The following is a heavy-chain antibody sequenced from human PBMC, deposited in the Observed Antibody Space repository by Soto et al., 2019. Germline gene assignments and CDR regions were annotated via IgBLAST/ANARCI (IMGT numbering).Heavy chain of an antibody. J-gene: IGHJ5*02. Sequence: QVQLVQSGAEVKKPGSSVKVSCKASGGTFSSYAISWVRQAPGQGLEWMGGIIPIFGTANYAQKFQGRVRIPGDKPTSKAYRGRSGLSSGDTAVYSWGGGSRGRISPPNGSAPGGKEPLVPVSS. D-gene: IGHD3-3*02. CDR3: GGGSRGRISPPNGSAP. CDR1: GGTFSSYA. V-gene: IGHV1-69*06. CDR2: IIPIFGTA.